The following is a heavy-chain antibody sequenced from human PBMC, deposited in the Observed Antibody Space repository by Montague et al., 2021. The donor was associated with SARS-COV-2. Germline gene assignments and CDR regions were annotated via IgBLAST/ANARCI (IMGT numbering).Heavy chain of an antibody. J-gene: IGHJ4*02. CDR1: GGSFSGHY. D-gene: IGHD3-10*01. Sequence: SETLSLTCAVSGGSFSGHYWNWIRQPPGKGLEWIGEINHSGSTNNYPSLKSRVSMSAYTTKNQFSLSLSSVTAAATAVYYCSSGARQGYGFRLGSFDYWGQGTLVTVSS. V-gene: IGHV4-34*01. CDR2: INHSGST. CDR3: SSGARQGYGFRLGSFDY.